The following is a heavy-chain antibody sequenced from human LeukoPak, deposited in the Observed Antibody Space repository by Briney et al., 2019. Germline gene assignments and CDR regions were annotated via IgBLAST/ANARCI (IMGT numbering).Heavy chain of an antibody. CDR3: ARGHYYGSGSYPAPFDP. V-gene: IGHV3-53*01. CDR1: GLTVSSNC. J-gene: IGHJ5*02. D-gene: IGHD3-10*01. CDR2: IYSGGNT. Sequence: GGSLRLSCAASGLTVSSNCMSWVRQAPGKGLEWVSFIYSGGNTYYADSVKGRFTISRDNAKNSLYLQMNSLRAEDTAVYYCARGHYYGSGSYPAPFDPWGQGTLVTVSS.